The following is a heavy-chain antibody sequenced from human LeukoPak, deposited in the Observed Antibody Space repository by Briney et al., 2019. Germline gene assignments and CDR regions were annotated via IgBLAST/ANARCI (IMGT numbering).Heavy chain of an antibody. D-gene: IGHD1-26*01. J-gene: IGHJ3*02. V-gene: IGHV4-59*01. CDR3: AKYQVGATLGDAFDI. CDR1: GGSISSYY. Sequence: SETLSLTCTVSGGSISSYYWSWIRQPPGKGLEWIGYIYYSGSTNYNPSLKSRVTISVDTSKNQFSLKLSSVTAADTAVYYCAKYQVGATLGDAFDIWGQGTMVTVSS. CDR2: IYYSGST.